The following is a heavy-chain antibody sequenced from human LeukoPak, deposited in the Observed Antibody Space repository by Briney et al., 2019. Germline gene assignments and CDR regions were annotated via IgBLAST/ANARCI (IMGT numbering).Heavy chain of an antibody. D-gene: IGHD2-2*01. Sequence: GGSLRLSCTASGFTFGDYAMSWVRQAPGKGLEWVGFIRSKAYGGTTEYAASVKGRFTIPRDDSKSIAYLQMNSLKTEDTAVYYCTRRAVHIVVVPARYYYYYMDVWGKGTTVTVSS. V-gene: IGHV3-49*04. CDR2: IRSKAYGGTT. CDR1: GFTFGDYA. J-gene: IGHJ6*03. CDR3: TRRAVHIVVVPARYYYYYMDV.